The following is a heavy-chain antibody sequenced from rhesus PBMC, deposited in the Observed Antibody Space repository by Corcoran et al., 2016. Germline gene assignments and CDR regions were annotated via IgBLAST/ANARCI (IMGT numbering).Heavy chain of an antibody. D-gene: IGHD6-25*01. V-gene: IGHV4S10*01. Sequence: QVQLQESGPGVVKPSETLSLTCAVSGGSISDSYRWSWIRPPPGKGLEWIGYIYGSSTSTNYNPSLKSRVTISKDTSKNQFSLKLSSVTAADTAVYYCARSGGYSGSWDYFDYWGQGVLVTVSS. CDR2: IYGSSTST. J-gene: IGHJ4*01. CDR3: ARSGGYSGSWDYFDY. CDR1: GGSISDSYR.